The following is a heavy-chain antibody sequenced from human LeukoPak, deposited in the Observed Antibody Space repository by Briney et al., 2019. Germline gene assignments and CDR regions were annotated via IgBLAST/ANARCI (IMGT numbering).Heavy chain of an antibody. CDR2: ISSTNTFI. CDR1: GFTFSRNS. CDR3: ARDYFDSSDYPQTYYYYYMDV. Sequence: PGGSLRLSSAASGFTFSRNSMNWVRHAPGKGLEWVASISSTNTFIYSADSVKGRFTISRDTAKNSLFLQMNSMRAEDTAIYYCARDYFDSSDYPQTYYYYYMDVWGKGTTVTVSS. D-gene: IGHD3-22*01. J-gene: IGHJ6*03. V-gene: IGHV3-21*01.